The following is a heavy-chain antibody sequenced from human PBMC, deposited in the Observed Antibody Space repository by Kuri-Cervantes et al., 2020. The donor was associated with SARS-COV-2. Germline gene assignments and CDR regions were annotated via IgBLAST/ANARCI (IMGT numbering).Heavy chain of an antibody. CDR2: FDPEDGET. V-gene: IGHV1-24*01. D-gene: IGHD2-21*02. CDR3: ARVSGGDYSFHY. Sequence: ASVKVSCKVSGYTLTELSMHWVRQAPGKGLEWMGGFDPEDGETIYAQKFQGRVTMTEDTSTDTAYMELSSLRSEDRAVYYCARVSGGDYSFHYWGQGTLVTVSS. CDR1: GYTLTELS. J-gene: IGHJ4*02.